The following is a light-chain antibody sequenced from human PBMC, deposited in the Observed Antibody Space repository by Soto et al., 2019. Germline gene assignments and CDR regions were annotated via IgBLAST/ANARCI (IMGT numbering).Light chain of an antibody. CDR2: MAS. CDR3: QQYHRYPLT. J-gene: IGKJ4*01. CDR1: QSISNY. V-gene: IGKV1-5*03. Sequence: DIQMTQSPSTLSASVGDRVTITCRVSQSISNYLAWYQQKPGKAPDLLIYMASDLQGGVPSRFSCSGSGTEFTLTISSLQADDFATYFCQQYHRYPLTFGGGTKVEVK.